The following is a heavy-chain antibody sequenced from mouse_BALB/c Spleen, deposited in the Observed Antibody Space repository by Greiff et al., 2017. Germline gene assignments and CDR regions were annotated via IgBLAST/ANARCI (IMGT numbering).Heavy chain of an antibody. Sequence: EVKVVESGGGLVQPGGSLKLSCAASGFTFSSYTMSWVRQTPEKRLEWVAYISNGGGSTYYPDTVKGRFTISRDNAKNTLYLQMSSLKSEDTAMYYCARQQHFDVWGAGTTVTVSS. D-gene: IGHD3-1*01. J-gene: IGHJ1*01. CDR1: GFTFSSYT. CDR2: ISNGGGST. CDR3: ARQQHFDV. V-gene: IGHV5-12-2*01.